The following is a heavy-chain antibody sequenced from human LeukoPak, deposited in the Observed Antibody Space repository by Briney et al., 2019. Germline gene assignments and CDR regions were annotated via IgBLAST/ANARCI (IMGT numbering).Heavy chain of an antibody. V-gene: IGHV1-18*01. CDR2: ISAYNGNT. D-gene: IGHD1-1*01. CDR1: GYTFTSYG. CDR3: ARDPYNFSGLPLWFDP. J-gene: IGHJ5*02. Sequence: GASVKVSCKASGYTFTSYGISWVRQAPGQGLEWMGWISAYNGNTNYAQKLQGRVTMTTDTSTSTAYMELRSLRSDDTAVYYCARDPYNFSGLPLWFDPWGQGTLVTVSS.